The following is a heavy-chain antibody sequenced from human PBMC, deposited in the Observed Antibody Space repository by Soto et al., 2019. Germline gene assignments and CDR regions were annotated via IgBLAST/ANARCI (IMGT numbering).Heavy chain of an antibody. CDR1: EGTFSSYA. CDR3: ARDGGYCISTSCYHYYYYGMDV. CDR2: IIPIFGTA. J-gene: IGHJ6*02. D-gene: IGHD2-2*01. V-gene: IGHV1-69*12. Sequence: QVQLVQSGAEVKKPGSSVKVSCKASEGTFSSYAISWVRQAPGQGLEWMGGIIPIFGTANYAQKFQGRVTITADESTSTAYMELSSLRSEDTAVYYCARDGGYCISTSCYHYYYYGMDVWGQGTTVTVSS.